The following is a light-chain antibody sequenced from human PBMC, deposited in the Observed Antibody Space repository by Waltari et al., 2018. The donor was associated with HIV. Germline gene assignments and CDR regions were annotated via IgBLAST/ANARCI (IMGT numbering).Light chain of an antibody. V-gene: IGKV4-1*01. J-gene: IGKJ4*01. CDR3: QQYYSLGPT. Sequence: DIVMTQSPNSLAVSLGERATINCRSSRTIVYSSDNRHCLALYQQKRGQPSKVLIYWASTRASGVPDRFSGSGSGTNFSLTISTLQPDDVALYYCQQYYSLGPTFGGGTKVEIK. CDR2: WAS. CDR1: RTIVYSSDNRHC.